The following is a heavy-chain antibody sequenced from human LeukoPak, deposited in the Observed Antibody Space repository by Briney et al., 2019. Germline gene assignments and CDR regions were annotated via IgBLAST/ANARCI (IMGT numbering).Heavy chain of an antibody. CDR1: GWSFSGYY. J-gene: IGHJ6*03. CDR3: ASSWTTVTHYYYCMDV. V-gene: IGHV4-34*01. D-gene: IGHD4-11*01. Sequence: SETLSLTCAVSGWSFSGYYWSWIRQSPGKGLEWIGEINHSGNTNYNPSLKNRGTTIVDTSTNQYSLKLSSMTAADAAVYYCASSWTTVTHYYYCMDVWGKGTTVTISS. CDR2: INHSGNT.